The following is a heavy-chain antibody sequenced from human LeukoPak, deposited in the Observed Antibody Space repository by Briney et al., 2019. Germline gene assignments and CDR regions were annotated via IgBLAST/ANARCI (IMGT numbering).Heavy chain of an antibody. CDR2: FDPEDGET. CDR3: AVAAV. Sequence: GASVKVSCKASGYTFTSYGISWVRQAPGKGLEWMGGFDPEDGETIYAQKFQGRVTMTEDTSTDTAYMELSSLRSEDTAVYYCAVAAVWGQGTLVTVSS. J-gene: IGHJ1*01. CDR1: GYTFTSYG. V-gene: IGHV1-24*01. D-gene: IGHD6-19*01.